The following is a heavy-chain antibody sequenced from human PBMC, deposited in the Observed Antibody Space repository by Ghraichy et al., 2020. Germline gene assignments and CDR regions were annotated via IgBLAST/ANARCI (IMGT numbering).Heavy chain of an antibody. J-gene: IGHJ4*02. CDR3: ASYVLRYFDWLA. CDR1: GGSISSSSYY. Sequence: SQTLSLTCTVSGGSISSSSYYWGWIRQPPGKRLEWIGSIYYSGSTYYNPSLKSRVTISVDTSKNQFSLKLSSVTAADTAVYYCASYVLRYFDWLAWGQGTLVTVSS. D-gene: IGHD3-9*01. CDR2: IYYSGST. V-gene: IGHV4-39*01.